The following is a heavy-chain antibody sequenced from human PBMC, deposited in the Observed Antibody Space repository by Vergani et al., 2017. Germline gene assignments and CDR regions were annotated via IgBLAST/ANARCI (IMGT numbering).Heavy chain of an antibody. V-gene: IGHV3-21*01. D-gene: IGHD3-22*01. CDR1: GFTFSSYS. J-gene: IGHJ3*02. CDR3: ARFPRTYYYDSSDKSDAFDI. Sequence: EVQLVESGGGLVKPGGSLRLSCAASGFTFSSYSMNWVRQAPGKGLEWVSSISSSSSYIYYADSVKGRFTISRDNAKNSLYLQMNSLRAEDTAVYYCARFPRTYYYDSSDKSDAFDIWGQGTMVTVSS. CDR2: ISSSSSYI.